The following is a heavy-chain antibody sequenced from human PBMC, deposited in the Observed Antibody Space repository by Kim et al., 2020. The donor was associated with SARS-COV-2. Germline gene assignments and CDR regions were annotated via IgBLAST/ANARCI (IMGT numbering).Heavy chain of an antibody. CDR3: ANSPRGDYALYYYYGMDV. D-gene: IGHD4-17*01. J-gene: IGHJ6*02. Sequence: GGSLRLSCAASGFTFSSYGMHWVRQAPGKGLEWVAVISYDGSNKYYADSVKGRFTISRDNSKNTLYLQMNSLRAEDTAVYYCANSPRGDYALYYYYGMDVWGQGTTVTVSS. CDR1: GFTFSSYG. CDR2: ISYDGSNK. V-gene: IGHV3-30*18.